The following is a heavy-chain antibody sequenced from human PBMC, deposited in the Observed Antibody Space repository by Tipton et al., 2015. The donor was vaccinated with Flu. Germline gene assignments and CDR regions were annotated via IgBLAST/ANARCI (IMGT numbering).Heavy chain of an antibody. D-gene: IGHD3-10*01. J-gene: IGHJ4*02. Sequence: TLSLTCIVSGGSISSVNYYWGWIRQPPGKGLEWIGSIYHYGSTYYSPSLKSRVSISLDKSENQFSLRLSSVTAADTAIYYCATDYYGSWSYYDIDYWGQGTLVTVSA. CDR2: IYHYGST. CDR1: GGSISSVNYY. V-gene: IGHV4-39*07. CDR3: ATDYYGSWSYYDIDY.